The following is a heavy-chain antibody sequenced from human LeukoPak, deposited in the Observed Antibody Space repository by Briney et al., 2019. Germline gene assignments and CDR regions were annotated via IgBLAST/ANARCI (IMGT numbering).Heavy chain of an antibody. CDR3: ARYFWSGYVILDYYYMDV. D-gene: IGHD3-3*01. V-gene: IGHV1-46*01. CDR2: INPSGGNT. J-gene: IGHJ6*03. Sequence: GASVKVSCKASGYTFTSYYMHWVRQAPGQGLEWVGIINPSGGNTSYAQKFQGRVTMTRDTSTSTVYMELSSLRSEDTAVYYCARYFWSGYVILDYYYMDVWGKGTTVTVSS. CDR1: GYTFTSYY.